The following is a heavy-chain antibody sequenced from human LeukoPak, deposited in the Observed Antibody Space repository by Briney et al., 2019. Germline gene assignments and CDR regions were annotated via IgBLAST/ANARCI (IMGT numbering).Heavy chain of an antibody. CDR1: GGSISSYY. Sequence: PSETLSLTCTVPGGSISSYYWSWFRLPPGKGLEWIGQISYSGITKYNPALKSRVTVSVDTSKNQISVTLSSVTAADTAFYYCVRHRAIAGPFDHWGQGTLVTVSS. V-gene: IGHV4-59*08. CDR2: ISYSGIT. CDR3: VRHRAIAGPFDH. J-gene: IGHJ4*02. D-gene: IGHD6-19*01.